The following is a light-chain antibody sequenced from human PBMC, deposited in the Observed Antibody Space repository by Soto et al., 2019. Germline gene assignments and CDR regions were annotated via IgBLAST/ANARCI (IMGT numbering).Light chain of an antibody. CDR1: SRDVGSYNR. V-gene: IGLV2-18*02. CDR2: DVS. Sequence: QSALTQPHSVSGSPGQSVTISCTGTSRDVGSYNRVSWYQQPPGTAPKLMMYDVSNRPSGVPDRFSGSKSGNTASLTISGLNAEDEADYYSSSYTSSNTYVVGTGTKLTVL. J-gene: IGLJ1*01. CDR3: SSYTSSNTYV.